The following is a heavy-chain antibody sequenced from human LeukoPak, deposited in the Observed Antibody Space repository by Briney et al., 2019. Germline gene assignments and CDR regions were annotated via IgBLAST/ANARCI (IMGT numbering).Heavy chain of an antibody. V-gene: IGHV4-39*07. Sequence: SETLSLTCTVSGGSLSSSSYYWGWIRQPPGTGLEWIGSIYYSGSTYYNPSLKSRVTISVDTSKNQFSLKLSSVTAADTAVYYCATARTRGGDYVWGSYRSRFFDYWGQGTLVTVSS. D-gene: IGHD3-16*02. CDR1: GGSLSSSSYY. CDR2: IYYSGST. J-gene: IGHJ4*02. CDR3: ATARTRGGDYVWGSYRSRFFDY.